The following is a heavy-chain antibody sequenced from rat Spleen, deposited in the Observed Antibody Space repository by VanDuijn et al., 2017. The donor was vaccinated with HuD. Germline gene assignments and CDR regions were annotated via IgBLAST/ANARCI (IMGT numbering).Heavy chain of an antibody. Sequence: EVQLVESGGGLVQPGRSLKLSCAASGFTFSDYYMAWVRQAPTKGLEWVATISTGGGNTYYRDSVKGRFTISRDNAKSSLYLQMDSLRSEDTATYYCARRHYGYTDYFDYWGQGVMVTVSS. CDR2: ISTGGGNT. CDR3: ARRHYGYTDYFDY. D-gene: IGHD1-11*01. V-gene: IGHV5-25*01. J-gene: IGHJ2*01. CDR1: GFTFSDYY.